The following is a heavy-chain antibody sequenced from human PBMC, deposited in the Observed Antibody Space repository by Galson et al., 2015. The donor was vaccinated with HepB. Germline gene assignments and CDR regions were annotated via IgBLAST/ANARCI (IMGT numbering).Heavy chain of an antibody. Sequence: SLRLSCAASGFTFSSYGMHWVRQAPGKGLEWVAVIWYDGSNKYYADSVKGRFTISRDNSKNTLYLQMNSLRAEDTAVYYCARDQGPTPRAFDIWGQGTMVTVSS. CDR2: IWYDGSNK. V-gene: IGHV3-33*01. CDR1: GFTFSSYG. CDR3: ARDQGPTPRAFDI. J-gene: IGHJ3*02.